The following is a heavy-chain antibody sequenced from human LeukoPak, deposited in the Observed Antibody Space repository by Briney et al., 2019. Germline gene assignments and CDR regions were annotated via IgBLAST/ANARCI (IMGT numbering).Heavy chain of an antibody. D-gene: IGHD3-22*01. CDR2: IGSDGNT. Sequence: GRCLSPLRAAAGFPLSTTGTTCASPAPGEGLGWVSSIGSDGNTHYSESVKGRFVISRDNYEAMLFLQLNSLRGEDTALYYCARDLHYYEAMDVWGQGTTATVSS. J-gene: IGHJ6*02. CDR3: ARDLHYYEAMDV. V-gene: IGHV3-66*01. CDR1: GFPLSTTG.